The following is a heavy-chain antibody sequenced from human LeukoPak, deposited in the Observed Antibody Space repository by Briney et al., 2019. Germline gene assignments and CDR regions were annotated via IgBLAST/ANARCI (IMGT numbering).Heavy chain of an antibody. J-gene: IGHJ4*02. CDR2: IHNRGTS. D-gene: IGHD4-23*01. Sequence: SDTLSLTCTVSGASIRTSYWSWIRQPPGKGLEWLGSIHNRGTSNYKSSLKGRLTISGDTSKNHFSLKLNSVTAADTAVYYCALWRGYGGYFDYWGQGSLVTVSS. CDR3: ALWRGYGGYFDY. V-gene: IGHV4-59*07. CDR1: GASIRTSY.